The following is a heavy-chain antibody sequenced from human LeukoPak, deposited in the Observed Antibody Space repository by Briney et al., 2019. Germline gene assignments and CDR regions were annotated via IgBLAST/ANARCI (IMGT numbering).Heavy chain of an antibody. J-gene: IGHJ4*02. CDR2: ISYDGSNK. CDR3: AKDYGSSGWDPLDY. Sequence: GRSLRLSCAASGFTFSSYGMHWVRQAPGEGLEWVAVISYDGSNKYYADSVKGRFTISRDNSKNTLYLQMNSLRAEDTAVYYCAKDYGSSGWDPLDYWGQGTLVTVSS. D-gene: IGHD6-19*01. CDR1: GFTFSSYG. V-gene: IGHV3-30*18.